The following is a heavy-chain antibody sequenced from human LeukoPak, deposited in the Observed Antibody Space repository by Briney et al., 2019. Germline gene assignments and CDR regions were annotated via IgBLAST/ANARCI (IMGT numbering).Heavy chain of an antibody. Sequence: GGSLRLSCAASGFTVSSNYMSWVRHAPGKGLEWVSVIYSGGSTYYADSVKGRFTISRDNSKNTLYLQMNSLRAEDTAVYYCAGEMYYYDSSGYYAPWGQGTLVTVSS. CDR2: IYSGGST. CDR1: GFTVSSNY. J-gene: IGHJ5*02. D-gene: IGHD3-22*01. CDR3: AGEMYYYDSSGYYAP. V-gene: IGHV3-53*01.